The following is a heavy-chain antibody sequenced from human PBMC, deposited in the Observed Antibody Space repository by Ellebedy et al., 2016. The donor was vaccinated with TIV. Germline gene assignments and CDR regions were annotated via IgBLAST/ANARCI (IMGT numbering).Heavy chain of an antibody. D-gene: IGHD6-25*01. J-gene: IGHJ4*02. CDR1: GFTFSAHS. V-gene: IGHV3-64*01. Sequence: GGSLRLSCAASGFTFSAHSMHWVRQAPGKGLEYVSAITSSGGNTFYANSVKGRFTISRDNSKKTLYLQLGSLRPEDMAVYYCARGGGKEAGGTPFDYWGQGTLVTVAS. CDR3: ARGGGKEAGGTPFDY. CDR2: ITSSGGNT.